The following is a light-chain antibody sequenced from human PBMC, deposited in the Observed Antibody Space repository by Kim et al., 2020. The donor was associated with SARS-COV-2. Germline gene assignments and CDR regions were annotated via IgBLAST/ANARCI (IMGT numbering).Light chain of an antibody. J-gene: IGLJ3*02. Sequence: RQPATLTCTGNSHNVGDQGAAWLQQHQGHPPKLLSYRNDNRPSGISERLSASRSGNTASLTITGLQPDDEADYYCSAWDNSLNAWVFGGGTQLTVL. V-gene: IGLV10-54*01. CDR3: SAWDNSLNAWV. CDR2: RND. CDR1: SHNVGDQG.